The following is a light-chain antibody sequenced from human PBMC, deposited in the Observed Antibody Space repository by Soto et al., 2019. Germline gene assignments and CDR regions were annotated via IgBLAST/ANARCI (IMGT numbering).Light chain of an antibody. CDR3: QQSYSTPIT. J-gene: IGKJ5*01. V-gene: IGKV3-11*01. Sequence: EIVLTQSPSTLSLSPGERATLSCRASQSVSSYLAWYQQKPGQAPRLLIYDASNRATGIPARFSGSGSGTEFTLTISRLEPEDFATYSCQQSYSTPITFGQGTRLEIK. CDR2: DAS. CDR1: QSVSSY.